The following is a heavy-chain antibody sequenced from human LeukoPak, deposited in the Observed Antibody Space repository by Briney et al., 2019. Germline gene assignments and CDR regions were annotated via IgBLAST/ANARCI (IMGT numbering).Heavy chain of an antibody. CDR3: AADDCSSTSCLFDY. V-gene: IGHV3-11*01. D-gene: IGHD2-2*01. J-gene: IGHJ4*02. CDR1: GFTFSDYY. CDR2: ISSSGSTI. Sequence: AGGSLRLSCAASGFTFSDYYMSWIRQAPGKGLEWVSYISSSGSTIYYADSVKGRFTISRDNAKNSLYLQMNSLRAEDTAVYYCAADDCSSTSCLFDYWGQGTLVTVSS.